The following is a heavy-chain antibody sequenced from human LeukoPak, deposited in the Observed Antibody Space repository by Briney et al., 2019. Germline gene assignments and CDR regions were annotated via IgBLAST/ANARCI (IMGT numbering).Heavy chain of an antibody. D-gene: IGHD5-24*01. J-gene: IGHJ4*02. CDR3: AKEFIAGDGHVDCDS. V-gene: IGHV3-23*01. CDR1: GFTISSYA. Sequence: GGSLRLSCAASGFTISSYAMTWVRQAPGKGLEWVSSITSSGATTYYADSVKGRFTISRDISKNTLYLQMNSLTAEDSAVYYCAKEFIAGDGHVDCDSWGQGTLVTVSS. CDR2: ITSSGATT.